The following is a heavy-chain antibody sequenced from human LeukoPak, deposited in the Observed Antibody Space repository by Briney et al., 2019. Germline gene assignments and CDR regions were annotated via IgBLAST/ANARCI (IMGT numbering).Heavy chain of an antibody. CDR1: GFTFDDYS. J-gene: IGHJ4*02. V-gene: IGHV3-43*01. D-gene: IGHD5-24*01. CDR2: ITWDATKT. Sequence: GGSLRLSCAASGFTFDDYSMHWVRQAPGKGLEWDSLITWDATKTYYADSVRGRFTVSRDDSKNSLYLQMNSLTTEDTALYYCAKGRIPGTTSTFNYFDYWGQGTLVSVSS. CDR3: AKGRIPGTTSTFNYFDY.